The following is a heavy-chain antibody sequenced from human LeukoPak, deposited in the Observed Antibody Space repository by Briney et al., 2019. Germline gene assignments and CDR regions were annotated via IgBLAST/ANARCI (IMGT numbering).Heavy chain of an antibody. J-gene: IGHJ5*02. D-gene: IGHD3-3*01. Sequence: GASVKVSCKASGGTFSSYAISWVRQAPGQGLEWMGGIIPIFGTANYAQKFQGRVTITADESTSTAYMELSSLRSEDTAVYYCAWRSEGFFGAGWFDPWGQGTLVTVSS. V-gene: IGHV1-69*13. CDR3: AWRSEGFFGAGWFDP. CDR2: IIPIFGTA. CDR1: GGTFSSYA.